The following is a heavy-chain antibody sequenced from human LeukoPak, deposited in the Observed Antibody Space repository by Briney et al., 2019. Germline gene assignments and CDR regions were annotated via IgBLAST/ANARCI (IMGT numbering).Heavy chain of an antibody. J-gene: IGHJ4*02. CDR2: ISGSGGST. Sequence: GGSLRLSCAASGFTFNNYAMSWVRQAPGKGLEWVSAISGSGGSTYYADSVKGRFTISRDNSKNTLYLQMNSLRAEDTAVYYCAKSNYDFWSGHYWGQGTLVTVSS. D-gene: IGHD3-3*01. CDR3: AKSNYDFWSGHY. V-gene: IGHV3-23*01. CDR1: GFTFNNYA.